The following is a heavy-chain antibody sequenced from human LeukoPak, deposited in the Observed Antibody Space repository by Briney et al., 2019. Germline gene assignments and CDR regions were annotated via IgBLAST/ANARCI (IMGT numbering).Heavy chain of an antibody. CDR3: ARYGVATRGSGLDY. V-gene: IGHV3-30*04. J-gene: IGHJ4*02. CDR1: GFTFSSYA. Sequence: PGGSLRLSCAASGFTFSSYAMHWVRQAPGKGLEWMAVISYDGSNKYYADSVKGRFTISRDNSKNTLYLQMNSLRAEDTAVCCCARYGVATRGSGLDYWGQGTLVTVSS. D-gene: IGHD5-12*01. CDR2: ISYDGSNK.